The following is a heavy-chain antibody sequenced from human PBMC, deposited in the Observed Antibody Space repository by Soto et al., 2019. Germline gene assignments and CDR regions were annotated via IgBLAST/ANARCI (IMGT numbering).Heavy chain of an antibody. CDR3: AKDKGVFNWATSYFDY. CDR1: GFSFSNYA. Sequence: LRLSCAASGFSFSNYAMHWVRQAPGKGLEWVALTSYDGNNEYYTDSVKGRFTISRDNSKNTLFLQMNSPRPEDTAVYYCAKDKGVFNWATSYFDYWGPGALVTVSS. V-gene: IGHV3-30*18. CDR2: TSYDGNNE. D-gene: IGHD1-1*01. J-gene: IGHJ4*02.